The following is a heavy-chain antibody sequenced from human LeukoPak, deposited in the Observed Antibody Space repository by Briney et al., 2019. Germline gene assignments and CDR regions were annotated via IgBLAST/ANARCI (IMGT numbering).Heavy chain of an antibody. CDR3: ATDPVRGVIRGAFDI. V-gene: IGHV3-23*01. J-gene: IGHJ3*02. D-gene: IGHD3-10*01. CDR1: GFTFSSYA. Sequence: SGGSLRLSCAASGFTFSSYAVSWVRQAPGKGLEWVSAISGSGGSTYYADSVKGRFTISRDNSKNTLYLQMNSLRAEDTAVYYCATDPVRGVIRGAFDIWGQGTMVTVSS. CDR2: ISGSGGST.